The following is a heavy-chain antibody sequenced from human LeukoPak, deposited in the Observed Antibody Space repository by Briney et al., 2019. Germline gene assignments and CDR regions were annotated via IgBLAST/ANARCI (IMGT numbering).Heavy chain of an antibody. J-gene: IGHJ3*02. Sequence: ASVTVSCKASGYTFTSYGISWVRQAPGQGLEWMGWISAYNGNTNYAQKLQGRVTMTTDTSTSTAYMELRSLRSDDTAVYYCARDKGIAVAANAAFDIWGQGTMVTVSS. D-gene: IGHD6-19*01. CDR1: GYTFTSYG. CDR2: ISAYNGNT. V-gene: IGHV1-18*01. CDR3: ARDKGIAVAANAAFDI.